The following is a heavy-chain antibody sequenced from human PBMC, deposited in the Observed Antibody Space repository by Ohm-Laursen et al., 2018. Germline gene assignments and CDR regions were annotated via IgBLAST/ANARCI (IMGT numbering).Heavy chain of an antibody. CDR3: ARLLSGSSPEDY. Sequence: SLRLSCLASGFTFSSYEMNWVRQAPGKGLEWVSYITSSGSTIYYADSVKGRFTISRDNAKNSLYLQMNSLRPEDTAVYYCARLLSGSSPEDYWGQGTLVTVSS. D-gene: IGHD1-26*01. CDR2: ITSSGSTI. CDR1: GFTFSSYE. V-gene: IGHV3-48*03. J-gene: IGHJ4*02.